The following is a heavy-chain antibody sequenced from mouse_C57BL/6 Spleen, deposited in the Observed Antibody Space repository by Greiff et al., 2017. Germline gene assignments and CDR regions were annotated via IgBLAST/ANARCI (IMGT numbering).Heavy chain of an antibody. D-gene: IGHD3-2*02. CDR3: ARSRDSSGYVGYCDY. Sequence: VQLQQPGAELVRPGSSVKLSCKASGYTFTSYWMHWVKQRPIQGLEWIGNIDPSDSETHYNQKFKDKATLTVDKSSSTAYMQLSSLTSEDSAVYYCARSRDSSGYVGYCDYWGQGTTLTVSS. CDR1: GYTFTSYW. CDR2: IDPSDSET. V-gene: IGHV1-52*01. J-gene: IGHJ2*01.